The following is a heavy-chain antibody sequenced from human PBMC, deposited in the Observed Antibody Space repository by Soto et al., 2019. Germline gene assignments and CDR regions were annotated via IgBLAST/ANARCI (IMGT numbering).Heavy chain of an antibody. CDR1: GYNFAGYW. J-gene: IGHJ4*02. D-gene: IGHD3-3*01. V-gene: IGHV5-51*01. Sequence: PGGSLKISCKGSGYNFAGYWIAWVRQMPGKGLELMGIIYPCDSDTRYRPSFRGQVTISADKSISSAYLQWSSLRASNTAMYSCARGGVATRTFDYWRQGTPVTVSS. CDR3: ARGGVATRTFDY. CDR2: IYPCDSDT.